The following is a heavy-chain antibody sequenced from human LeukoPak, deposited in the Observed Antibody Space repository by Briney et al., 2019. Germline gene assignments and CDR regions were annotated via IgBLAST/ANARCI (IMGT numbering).Heavy chain of an antibody. J-gene: IGHJ4*02. V-gene: IGHV3-48*01. CDR2: ISSSSSTI. CDR1: GFIFGTYS. Sequence: GGSLRLSCAPSGFIFGTYSMNWVRQAPGKGLEWVSYISSSSSTIYYADSVKGRFTISRDNAKNSLYLQMNSLRAEDTAIYYCTRDSPPDYWGQGTLVTVSS. CDR3: TRDSPPDY.